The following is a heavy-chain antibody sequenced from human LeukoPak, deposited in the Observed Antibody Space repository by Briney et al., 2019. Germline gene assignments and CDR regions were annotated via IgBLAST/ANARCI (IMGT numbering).Heavy chain of an antibody. V-gene: IGHV3-23*01. CDR2: IFGGGET. CDR1: GFTFSSYA. Sequence: GGSLRLSCAASGFTFSSYAMTWVRQAPGKGPEWLSSIFGGGETYYAESVKGRFTISRDNSKNTVHLHMSSLRADDTAVYYCAKYGAVAPPFCLDYWGPGTLVTVSS. CDR3: AKYGAVAPPFCLDY. D-gene: IGHD6-19*01. J-gene: IGHJ4*02.